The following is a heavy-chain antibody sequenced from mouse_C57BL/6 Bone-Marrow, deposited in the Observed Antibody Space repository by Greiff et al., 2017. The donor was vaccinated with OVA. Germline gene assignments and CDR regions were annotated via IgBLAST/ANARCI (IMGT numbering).Heavy chain of an antibody. CDR3: ARGRRGYFDV. V-gene: IGHV1-69*01. J-gene: IGHJ1*03. CDR1: GYTFTSYW. Sequence: QVQLQQPGAELVMPGASVKLSCKASGYTFTSYWMHWVKQRPGQGLEWIGEIDPSDSYTNYNQKFKGKSKLPVDKSSSTAYMQLSSLTSEDSAVYYCARGRRGYFDVWGTGTTVTVSS. CDR2: IDPSDSYT.